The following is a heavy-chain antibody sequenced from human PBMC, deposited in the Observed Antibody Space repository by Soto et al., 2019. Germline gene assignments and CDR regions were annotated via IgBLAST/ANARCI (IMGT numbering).Heavy chain of an antibody. CDR2: INSDGSST. CDR3: AIVLRGPLTWTPPGYFEY. CDR1: GFTFSSYC. Sequence: VGSLRLSCAASGFTFSSYCMHWVRQAPGKGLVWVSRINSDGSSTHYADSVKGRFTISRDNAKNTLYLQMNSLRADDTAVYYCAIVLRGPLTWTPPGYFEYLGQGTLDTVTS. J-gene: IGHJ4*02. D-gene: IGHD3-3*01. V-gene: IGHV3-74*01.